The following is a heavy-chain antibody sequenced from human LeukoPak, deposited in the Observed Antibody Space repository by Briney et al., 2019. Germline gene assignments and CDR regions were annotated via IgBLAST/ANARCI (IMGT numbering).Heavy chain of an antibody. Sequence: ASVKVSCKASGGTFSSYAISWVRPAPGQGLEWMGGIIPIFVTATYAQKFQGRVTITANESTSTAYMELSSLRSEDTAVYYCARPELGYCSSTSCYEVWFDPWGRGTLVTVSS. D-gene: IGHD2-2*01. J-gene: IGHJ5*02. CDR2: IIPIFVTA. CDR1: GGTFSSYA. CDR3: ARPELGYCSSTSCYEVWFDP. V-gene: IGHV1-69*01.